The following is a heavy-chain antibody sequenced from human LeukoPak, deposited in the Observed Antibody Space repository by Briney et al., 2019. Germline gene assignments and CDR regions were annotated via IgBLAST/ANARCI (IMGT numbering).Heavy chain of an antibody. CDR3: ARASTYSSGCKYFDY. Sequence: KPSETLSLTCTVSGGSISSYYWSWIRQLPGKGLECIGYLYYSGSTNYNPSLKSRVTISVDTSKNQFSLKLSPVTAADTAVYYCARASTYSSGCKYFDYWGQGTLVTVSS. J-gene: IGHJ4*02. D-gene: IGHD6-19*01. V-gene: IGHV4-59*12. CDR2: LYYSGST. CDR1: GGSISSYY.